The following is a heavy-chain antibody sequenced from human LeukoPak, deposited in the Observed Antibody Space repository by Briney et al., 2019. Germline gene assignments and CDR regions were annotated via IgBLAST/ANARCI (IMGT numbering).Heavy chain of an antibody. CDR2: ISAYNGNT. D-gene: IGHD6-19*01. V-gene: IGHV1-18*01. CDR1: GYTFTSYV. CDR3: TRGGVGIAVAGPHNWFDP. J-gene: IGHJ5*02. Sequence: GASVKVSCKASGYTFTSYVITWVRQAPGQGLEWMGWISAYNGNTKYAQKLQGRVTMTTDTSTSTAYMELRSLRSDDTAVYYCTRGGVGIAVAGPHNWFDPWGQGTLVTVSS.